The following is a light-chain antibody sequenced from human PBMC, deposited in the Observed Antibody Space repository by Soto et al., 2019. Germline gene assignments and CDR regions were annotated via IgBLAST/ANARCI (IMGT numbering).Light chain of an antibody. V-gene: IGLV2-14*01. Sequence: QSVLTQPASVSGSPGQSITISCTGTSSDVGGYNYVSWYQQHPGKAPKLMIYDVTNRPSGVSNRFSGSKSGNTASLTISGLQAEDEGDYYCRSYTSSSTPLVFGGGTQVTVL. CDR2: DVT. CDR1: SSDVGGYNY. J-gene: IGLJ3*02. CDR3: RSYTSSSTPLV.